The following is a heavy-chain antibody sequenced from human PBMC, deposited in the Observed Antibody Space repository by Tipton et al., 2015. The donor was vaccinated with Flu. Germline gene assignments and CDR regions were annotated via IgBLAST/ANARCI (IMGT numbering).Heavy chain of an antibody. Sequence: TLSLTCAVSGYSISSGYYLGWIRQPPGKGLEWIGSIYHSGGTYYNPSLKSRVTISVDTSKNQFSLKLSSVTAADTAVYYCARGDYGDYVWSRGWFDPWGQGTLVTVSS. V-gene: IGHV4-38-2*01. CDR2: IYHSGGT. D-gene: IGHD4-17*01. CDR3: ARGDYGDYVWSRGWFDP. J-gene: IGHJ5*02. CDR1: GYSISSGYY.